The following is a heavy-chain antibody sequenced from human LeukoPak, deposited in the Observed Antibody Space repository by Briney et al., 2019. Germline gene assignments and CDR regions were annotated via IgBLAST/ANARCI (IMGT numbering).Heavy chain of an antibody. Sequence: PSETLSLTCTVSGGSISSSNYYWGWIRQPPGQGLEWIGSIYYSGSAYYNPSLKSRVTISVDTSKNQFSLKLSSVTAADTAVYYCARGSGYYYVDFDYWGQGTLVTVSS. CDR3: ARGSGYYYVDFDY. CDR1: GGSISSSNYY. J-gene: IGHJ4*02. V-gene: IGHV4-39*01. CDR2: IYYSGSA. D-gene: IGHD3-22*01.